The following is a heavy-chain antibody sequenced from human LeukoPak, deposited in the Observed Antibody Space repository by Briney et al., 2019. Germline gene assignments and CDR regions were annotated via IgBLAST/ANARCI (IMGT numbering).Heavy chain of an antibody. CDR2: IYTSGST. Sequence: SETLSLTXTVSGGSISSYYWSWIRQPAGKGLEWIGRIYTSGSTNYNPSLKSRVTMSVDTSKNQFSLKLGSVTAADTAVYYCARGAKYSYYYYMDVWGKGTTVTVSS. CDR3: ARGAKYSYYYYMDV. CDR1: GGSISSYY. J-gene: IGHJ6*03. V-gene: IGHV4-4*07. D-gene: IGHD5-18*01.